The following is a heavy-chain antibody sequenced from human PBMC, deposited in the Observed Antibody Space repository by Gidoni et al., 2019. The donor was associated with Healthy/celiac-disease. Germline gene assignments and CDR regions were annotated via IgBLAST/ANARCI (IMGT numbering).Heavy chain of an antibody. J-gene: IGHJ4*02. D-gene: IGHD3-3*01. V-gene: IGHV4-31*03. CDR2: IYYSGRT. CDR3: ARVKEGNYYDFWSGYYLPPYYFDY. Sequence: VQLQESGPGLVKPSQTLSLTCTVSVGSISSGGYSWSWIRQHPGKGLEWIGYIYYSGRTYYNPSLKSRVTISVDTSKNQFSLKLSSVTAADTAVYYCARVKEGNYYDFWSGYYLPPYYFDYWGQGTLVTVSS. CDR1: VGSISSGGYS.